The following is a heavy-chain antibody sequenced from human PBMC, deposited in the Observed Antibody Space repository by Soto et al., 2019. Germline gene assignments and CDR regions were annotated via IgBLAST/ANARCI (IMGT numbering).Heavy chain of an antibody. J-gene: IGHJ6*02. CDR2: IYYSGST. V-gene: IGHV4-31*03. Sequence: SETLSLTCTVSGGSISSGGYYWSWIRQHPGKGLEWIGYIYYSGSTYYNPSLKSRVTISVDTSKNQFSLKLSSVTAADTAVYYCARVRYSGYEEWNYGMDVWGQGTTVTVS. D-gene: IGHD5-12*01. CDR3: ARVRYSGYEEWNYGMDV. CDR1: GGSISSGGYY.